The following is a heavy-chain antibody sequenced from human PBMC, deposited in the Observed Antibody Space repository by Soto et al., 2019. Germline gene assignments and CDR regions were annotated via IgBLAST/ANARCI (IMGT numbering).Heavy chain of an antibody. CDR2: IHYSGSA. D-gene: IGHD7-27*01. Sequence: KSSETLSLTCTVSGGSISSYYWSWIRQAPGKGLEWIGYIHYSGSASYNPSLKSRVSISVDTSKNQFSLRLTSVTAADTAVYYCARPYWGSSGGVFDIWGQGTMVTVSS. V-gene: IGHV4-59*01. CDR1: GGSISSYY. J-gene: IGHJ3*02. CDR3: ARPYWGSSGGVFDI.